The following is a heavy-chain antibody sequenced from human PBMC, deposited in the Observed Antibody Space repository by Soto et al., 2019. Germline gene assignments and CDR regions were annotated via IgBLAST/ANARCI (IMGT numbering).Heavy chain of an antibody. Sequence: PSETLSLTSTVSGGSISSGDYYWSWIRQPPGKGLEWIGYIYYSGSTYYNPSLKSRVTISVDTSKNQFSLKLSSVTAADTAVYYCARDHYVYDILTGYGYYYGMDVWGQGTTVTVSS. J-gene: IGHJ6*02. V-gene: IGHV4-30-4*01. D-gene: IGHD3-9*01. CDR2: IYYSGST. CDR3: ARDHYVYDILTGYGYYYGMDV. CDR1: GGSISSGDYY.